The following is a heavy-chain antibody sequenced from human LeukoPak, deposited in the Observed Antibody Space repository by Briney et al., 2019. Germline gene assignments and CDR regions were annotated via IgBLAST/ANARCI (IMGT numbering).Heavy chain of an antibody. D-gene: IGHD6-6*01. J-gene: IGHJ6*02. CDR3: ARPSHYYYYGMDV. CDR1: GGSFSDYY. V-gene: IGHV4-34*01. Sequence: SETLSLTCAVYGGSFSDYYWSWIRQPPGKGLEWIGEINHSGSTNYNPSLKSRVTISVDTSKNQFSLKLSSVTAADTAVYYCARPSHYYYYGMDVWGQGTTVTVS. CDR2: INHSGST.